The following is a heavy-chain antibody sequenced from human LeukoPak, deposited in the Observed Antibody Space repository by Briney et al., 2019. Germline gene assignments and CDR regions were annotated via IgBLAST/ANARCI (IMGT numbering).Heavy chain of an antibody. V-gene: IGHV1-24*01. D-gene: IGHD3-10*01. CDR2: FDLEDGET. CDR3: ATGSMVRGVIVHYGMDV. CDR1: GYTLTELS. J-gene: IGHJ6*02. Sequence: ASVKVSCKVSGYTLTELSMHWVRQAPGEGLEWMGGFDLEDGETIYAQKFQGRVTMTEDTSTDTAYMELSSLRSEDTAVYYCATGSMVRGVIVHYGMDVWGQGTTVTVSS.